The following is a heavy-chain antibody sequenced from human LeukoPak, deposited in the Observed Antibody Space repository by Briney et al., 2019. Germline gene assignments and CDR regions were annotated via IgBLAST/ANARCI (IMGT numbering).Heavy chain of an antibody. CDR3: AKGLWFGGMASEYFQH. CDR2: ISYDGSNK. J-gene: IGHJ1*01. CDR1: GFTFSSYG. Sequence: PGGSLRLSCAASGFTFSSYGMHWVRQAPGKGLEWVAVISYDGSNKYYADSVKGRFTISRDNSKNTLYLQMNSLRAEDTAVYYCAKGLWFGGMASEYFQHWGQGTLVTVSS. D-gene: IGHD3-10*01. V-gene: IGHV3-30*18.